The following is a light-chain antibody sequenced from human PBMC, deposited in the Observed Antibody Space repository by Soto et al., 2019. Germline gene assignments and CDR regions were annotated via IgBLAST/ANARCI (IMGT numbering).Light chain of an antibody. J-gene: IGKJ4*01. CDR3: QQYGCSPLT. V-gene: IGKV3-20*01. CDR2: GAS. Sequence: EIVLTQSPGTLSLSPGERATLSCRASQSVSSSYLAWYQQKPGQAPRLLIYGASSRATGIPDRFSGSGSGTDFTLTISRLEPADFAVYYCQQYGCSPLTFGGGTKVEIK. CDR1: QSVSSSY.